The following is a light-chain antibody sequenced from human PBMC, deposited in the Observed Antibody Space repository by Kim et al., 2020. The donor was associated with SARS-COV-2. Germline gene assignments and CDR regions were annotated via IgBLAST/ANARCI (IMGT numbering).Light chain of an antibody. CDR2: QDS. CDR1: KLGDKY. Sequence: SYELTQPPSVSVSPGQTASITCSGDKLGDKYACWYQQKPGQSPVLVIYQDSKRPSGIPERFSGSNSGSTATLTISGTQAMDEADYYCQAWDSSTAYVFGG. CDR3: QAWDSSTAYV. V-gene: IGLV3-1*01. J-gene: IGLJ2*01.